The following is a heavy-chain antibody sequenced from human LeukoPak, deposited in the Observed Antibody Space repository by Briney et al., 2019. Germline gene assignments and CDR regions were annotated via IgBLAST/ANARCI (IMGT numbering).Heavy chain of an antibody. CDR1: GFIFSSYS. Sequence: GGSLRLSCAASGFIFSSYSMNWVRQAPGKGLGWVSYISSSSSNIYYADSVKGRFTISRDNAKNSLYLQMNSLRADDTAVYYCARVDDIVVVPAAIGAWGQGTLVTVSS. J-gene: IGHJ5*02. CDR2: ISSSSSNI. CDR3: ARVDDIVVVPAAIGA. V-gene: IGHV3-48*04. D-gene: IGHD2-2*01.